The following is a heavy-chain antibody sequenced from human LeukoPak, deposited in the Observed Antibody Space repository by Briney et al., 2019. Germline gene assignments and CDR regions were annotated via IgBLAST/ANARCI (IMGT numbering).Heavy chain of an antibody. Sequence: GGSLRLSCAASGFTFSNYNMNWVRQAPGKGLEWVSYISSSSSTIYYADSVRGRFTISRDNAKNSLYLQMNSLRGEGTAVYYCARSSSWSDDAFDIWGQGTMVAVSS. D-gene: IGHD6-13*01. CDR3: ARSSSWSDDAFDI. CDR1: GFTFSNYN. J-gene: IGHJ3*02. CDR2: ISSSSSTI. V-gene: IGHV3-48*01.